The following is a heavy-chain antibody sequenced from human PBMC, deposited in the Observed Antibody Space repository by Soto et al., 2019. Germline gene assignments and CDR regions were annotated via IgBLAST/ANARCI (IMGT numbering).Heavy chain of an antibody. CDR1: GYTFSRHG. V-gene: IGHV1-18*04. CDR3: ARGADDFSSGYYYEY. D-gene: IGHD3-3*01. CDR2: SGNT. J-gene: IGHJ4*02. Sequence: QVQLVQSGAEVKKPGASVTVSCKASGYTFSRHGISWVRQAPGQGLEWMAWSGNTNYPQKFQGRLTLATNPSTRTAYMQLRSLGSDDPGVYYCARGADDFSSGYYYEYWGQGPLVTFSS.